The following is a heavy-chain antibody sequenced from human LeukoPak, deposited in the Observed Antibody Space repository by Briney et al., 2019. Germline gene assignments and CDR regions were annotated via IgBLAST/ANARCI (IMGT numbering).Heavy chain of an antibody. CDR3: ARDSGLGLFGV. Sequence: ASVKVSCKASGGTFSNYAISWVRQAPGQGLEWRGGISTFKGDTKYAQKFQDRVSMTTDTSPSTAHLELRSLRSEDTAISYCARDSGLGLFGVWGQGTVVTVSS. J-gene: IGHJ3*01. D-gene: IGHD3/OR15-3a*01. V-gene: IGHV1-18*01. CDR2: ISTFKGDT. CDR1: GGTFSNYA.